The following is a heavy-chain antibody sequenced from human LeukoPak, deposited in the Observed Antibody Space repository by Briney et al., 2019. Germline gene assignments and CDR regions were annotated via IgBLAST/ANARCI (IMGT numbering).Heavy chain of an antibody. D-gene: IGHD1-14*01. J-gene: IGHJ3*02. Sequence: ASVTLSCKASAHTFTSYGFSCVRQAPGQGPPSMGSIRASHGHTNYAQKLQGRVTMTTDTSTSTAYMDLRSLRSDDTAMYYCARGITGTTESAFDIWGQGTMVTVSS. CDR3: ARGITGTTESAFDI. CDR2: IRASHGHT. CDR1: AHTFTSYG. V-gene: IGHV1-18*01.